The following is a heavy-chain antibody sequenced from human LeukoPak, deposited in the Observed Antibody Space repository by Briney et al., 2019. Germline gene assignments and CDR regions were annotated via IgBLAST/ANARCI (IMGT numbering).Heavy chain of an antibody. CDR3: ARVSYHYYDSSGHQAEAFDI. V-gene: IGHV3-11*01. CDR1: GFTFSDYY. Sequence: GGSLRLSCAASGFTFSDYYMSWIRQAPGKGLEWVSYISSSGSTIYYADSVKGRFTISRDNAKNSLYLQMNSLRAEDTAVYYCARVSYHYYDSSGHQAEAFDIWGQGTMVTVSS. D-gene: IGHD3-22*01. CDR2: ISSSGSTI. J-gene: IGHJ3*02.